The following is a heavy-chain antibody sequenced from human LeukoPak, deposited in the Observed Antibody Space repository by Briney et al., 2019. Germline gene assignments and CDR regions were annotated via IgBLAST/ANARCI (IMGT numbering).Heavy chain of an antibody. CDR3: ARAWDGSYRSLWYFDL. CDR1: GFTFSSYA. CDR2: ISSNGGST. J-gene: IGHJ2*01. Sequence: LTGGSLRLSCAASGFTFSSYAMHWVRQAPGKGLEYVSAISSNGGSTYYANSVNDRFTISRDNSKNTLYLQIGSLRAEDMAVYYCARAWDGSYRSLWYFDLWGRGTLVTVSS. V-gene: IGHV3-64*01. D-gene: IGHD1-26*01.